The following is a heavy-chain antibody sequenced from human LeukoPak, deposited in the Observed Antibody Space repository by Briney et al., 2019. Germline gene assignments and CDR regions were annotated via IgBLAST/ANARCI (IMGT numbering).Heavy chain of an antibody. D-gene: IGHD3-10*02. CDR3: ARDVRGISDY. CDR1: GFPFSTYS. Sequence: GGSLRLSCTASGFPFSTYSMNWVRQAPGKGLEWVSSISSGSSYIFYADSAKGRFTISRDNAKNSLYLEMNSLRAEDTAVYYCARDVRGISDYWGQGTLATVSS. CDR2: ISSGSSYI. J-gene: IGHJ4*02. V-gene: IGHV3-21*06.